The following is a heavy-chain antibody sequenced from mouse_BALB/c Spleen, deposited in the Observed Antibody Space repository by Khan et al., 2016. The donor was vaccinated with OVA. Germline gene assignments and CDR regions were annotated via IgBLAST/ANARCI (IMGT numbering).Heavy chain of an antibody. CDR2: INPDSSTI. J-gene: IGHJ3*01. CDR3: TRPYRYDGRAWFAY. Sequence: EVPLQESGGGLVQPGGSLKLSCEASGFDFSRYWMSWVRQAPGKGLEWIGEINPDSSTINYTPSLKDKFIISRDNAKNTLYLQMSKVRSEDTVLYYCTRPYRYDGRAWFAYWGQGTLVTVSA. V-gene: IGHV4-1*02. D-gene: IGHD2-14*01. CDR1: GFDFSRYW.